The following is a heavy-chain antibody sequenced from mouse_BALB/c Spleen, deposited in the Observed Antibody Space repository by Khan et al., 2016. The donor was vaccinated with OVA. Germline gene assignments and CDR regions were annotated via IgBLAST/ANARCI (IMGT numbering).Heavy chain of an antibody. Sequence: VELVESGAELARPGASVKMSCKASGYTFTSYTIHWIKKRPGQGLEWIGYINPSNGYTNYNQKFKDKATLTTDKSSTTAYLQLSSLPSDDSAVYNCVRDGAYHRNDGWFAYWGQGTLVTVSA. V-gene: IGHV1-4*01. CDR3: VRDGAYHRNDGWFAY. J-gene: IGHJ3*01. D-gene: IGHD2-14*01. CDR1: GYTFTSYT. CDR2: INPSNGYT.